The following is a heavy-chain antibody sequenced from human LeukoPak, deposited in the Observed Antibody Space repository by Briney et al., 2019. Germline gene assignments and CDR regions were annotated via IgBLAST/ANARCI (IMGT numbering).Heavy chain of an antibody. Sequence: GESLEISCKGSGYRLTSYWVGWWRQSAGKGLWGTGQIYPGEADTRYSPSFQGQVTISADKSISTAYLQWSSLKASDTAMYYCARRITMVRGASNWFDPWGQGTLVTVSS. CDR2: IYPGEADT. D-gene: IGHD3-10*01. CDR3: ARRITMVRGASNWFDP. V-gene: IGHV5-51*01. CDR1: GYRLTSYW. J-gene: IGHJ5*02.